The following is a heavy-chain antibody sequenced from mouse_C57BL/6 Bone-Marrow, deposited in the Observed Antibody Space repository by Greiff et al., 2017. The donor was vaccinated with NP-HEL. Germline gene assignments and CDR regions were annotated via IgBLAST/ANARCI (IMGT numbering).Heavy chain of an antibody. CDR1: GYTFTSYW. Sequence: QVQLQQSGAELVKPGASVKMSCKASGYTFTSYWLTWVKQRPGQGLEWIGDIYPGSGSTNYNEKFKSKATLTVDTSSSTAYMQLSSLTSEDSAVYYCARSPWLHHYYAMDYWGQGTSVTVSS. CDR2: IYPGSGST. J-gene: IGHJ4*01. D-gene: IGHD2-2*01. V-gene: IGHV1-55*01. CDR3: ARSPWLHHYYAMDY.